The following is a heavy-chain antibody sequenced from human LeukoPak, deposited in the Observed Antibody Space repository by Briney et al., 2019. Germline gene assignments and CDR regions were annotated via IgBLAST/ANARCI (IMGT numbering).Heavy chain of an antibody. CDR3: ARVQRYSYGPIDY. J-gene: IGHJ4*02. CDR2: ISYRGGT. Sequence: PSETLSLTCTVSGGSVYNDIYYWSWIRQPPGKGLQWIGYISYRGGTTYNPSLQSRVTMSLDTSKNQFSLNLSSVTAADTAVYYCARVQRYSYGPIDYWGQGTLVTVSS. CDR1: GGSVYNDIYY. V-gene: IGHV4-61*01. D-gene: IGHD5-18*01.